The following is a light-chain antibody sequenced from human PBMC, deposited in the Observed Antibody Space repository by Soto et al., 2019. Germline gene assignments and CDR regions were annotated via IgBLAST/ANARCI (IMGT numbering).Light chain of an antibody. CDR2: DVS. Sequence: QSALTQPASVSGSPGQSITISCTGTSSDVGGSNYVSWYQQHPGKAPKLIIFDVSHRASGFSNRFSGSKSGNTASLTISGLQAEDEADYYCSSYTSSSTDVFGTGTKLTVL. CDR3: SSYTSSSTDV. V-gene: IGLV2-14*03. CDR1: SSDVGGSNY. J-gene: IGLJ1*01.